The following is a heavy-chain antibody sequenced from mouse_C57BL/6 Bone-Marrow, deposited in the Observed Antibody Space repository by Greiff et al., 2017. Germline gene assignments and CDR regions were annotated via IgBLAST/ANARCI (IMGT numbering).Heavy chain of an antibody. CDR2: INYDGSST. V-gene: IGHV5-16*01. CDR1: GFTFRDYY. CDR3: AREDYDYWYVDV. Sequence: EVKLVESEGGLVQPGSSMKLSCTASGFTFRDYYMAWVRQVPDKGLEWVANINYDGSSTYYLDSLKSRFIISVDKAKNILYLQMSSLKSEDTATYDCAREDYDYWYVDVWGTGTTVTVSS. J-gene: IGHJ1*03. D-gene: IGHD2-4*01.